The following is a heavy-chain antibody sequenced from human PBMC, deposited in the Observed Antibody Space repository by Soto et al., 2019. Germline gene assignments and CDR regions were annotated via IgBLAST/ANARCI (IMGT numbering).Heavy chain of an antibody. CDR2: ISAYNGNT. V-gene: IGHV1-18*01. J-gene: IGHJ6*02. CDR3: ARSGSSTSYYYYGMDV. Sequence: ASVPGSWQAAGSTFPGAGGSWGRQDPGQGLEWMGWISAYNGNTNYAQKLQGRVTMTTDTSTSTAYMELRSLRSDDTAVYYCARSGSSTSYYYYGMDVWGQGTTVTVSS. D-gene: IGHD1-26*01. CDR1: GSTFPGAG.